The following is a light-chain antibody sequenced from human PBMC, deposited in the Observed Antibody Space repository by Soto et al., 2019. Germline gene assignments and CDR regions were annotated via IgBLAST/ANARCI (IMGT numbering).Light chain of an antibody. Sequence: EKVMTQSPATLSVSPGERATLSCRASQNVKSRLAWYQQKPGQAPRLLIYDAFTRATGIPARFSGSASGTEFTLTISSLQSEDFAIYYCQQYDDWPLTFGGGTKVEIK. CDR2: DAF. J-gene: IGKJ4*01. CDR1: QNVKSR. CDR3: QQYDDWPLT. V-gene: IGKV3-15*01.